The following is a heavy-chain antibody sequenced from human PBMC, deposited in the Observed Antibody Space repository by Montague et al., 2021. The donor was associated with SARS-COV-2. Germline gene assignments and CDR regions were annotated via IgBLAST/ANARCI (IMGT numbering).Heavy chain of an antibody. CDR3: ARQPPYQTGALDI. CDR1: GGSISNSHYY. CDR2: IYCNGHS. J-gene: IGHJ3*02. V-gene: IGHV4-39*01. D-gene: IGHD2-2*01. Sequence: SETLSLTCTVYGGSISNSHYYCAWIRQPPGKGLEWIGSIYCNGHSYYNPSLKNRASISLDTSKNQYYLKLNSVAAADTAAYYCARQPPYQTGALDIWGQGTMVTVSS.